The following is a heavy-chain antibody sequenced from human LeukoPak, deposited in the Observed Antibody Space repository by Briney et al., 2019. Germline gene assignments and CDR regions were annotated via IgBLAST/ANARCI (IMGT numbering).Heavy chain of an antibody. Sequence: SETLSLTCTVSGGSISSSSYYWGWIRQPPGKGLEWIGSIYYSGSTYYNPSLKSRVTISVDTSKNQFSLKLSSVTAADTAVYYCARFPLYGDYGGEYYYYGMDVWGQGTTVTVSS. CDR1: GGSISSSSYY. CDR3: ARFPLYGDYGGEYYYYGMDV. D-gene: IGHD4-17*01. V-gene: IGHV4-39*01. CDR2: IYYSGST. J-gene: IGHJ6*02.